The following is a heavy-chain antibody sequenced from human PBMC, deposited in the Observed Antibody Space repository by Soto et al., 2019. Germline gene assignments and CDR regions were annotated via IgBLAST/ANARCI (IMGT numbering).Heavy chain of an antibody. CDR2: IYYSGST. CDR3: ARARLRAVYAFDF. J-gene: IGHJ3*01. V-gene: IGHV4-31*03. D-gene: IGHD4-17*01. CDR1: GGSITSGAYY. Sequence: QVQLQESGPGLVNPSQTLYLTCTVSGGSITSGAYYWSWVRPRPGTGLVGLGYIYYSGSTYFRPSLKSRLTLSLDTSKSQFSLKLTSVTAADTAMYYCARARLRAVYAFDFWGPGTMVTVS.